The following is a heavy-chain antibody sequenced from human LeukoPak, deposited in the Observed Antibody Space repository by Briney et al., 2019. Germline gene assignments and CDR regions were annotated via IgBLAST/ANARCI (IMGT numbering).Heavy chain of an antibody. CDR2: IKQDGSET. J-gene: IGHJ4*02. D-gene: IGHD4-23*01. CDR3: AKDAGNGGKTYFDY. CDR1: GFTFSNYW. V-gene: IGHV3-7*03. Sequence: GGSLRLSCAASGFTFSNYWMNWVRQAPGKGLECLANIKQDGSETYYADSVKGRFTISRDNAKNSLYLQMNSLRAEDTAVYYCAKDAGNGGKTYFDYWGQGTLVTVSS.